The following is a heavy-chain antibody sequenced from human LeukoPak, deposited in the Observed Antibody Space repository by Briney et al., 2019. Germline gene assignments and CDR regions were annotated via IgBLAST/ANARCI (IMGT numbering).Heavy chain of an antibody. CDR2: LTPYNGDT. Sequence: ASVKVSCKASGYTFTSYGLSWVRQAPGQGLEWMGWLTPYNGDTNYAQKFQGRVTMTTDTSTPTAYMELRSLTSDDTAVYYCARDDFWGGYYVFDYWGQGTLVTVSS. D-gene: IGHD3-3*01. CDR3: ARDDFWGGYYVFDY. CDR1: GYTFTSYG. J-gene: IGHJ4*02. V-gene: IGHV1-18*01.